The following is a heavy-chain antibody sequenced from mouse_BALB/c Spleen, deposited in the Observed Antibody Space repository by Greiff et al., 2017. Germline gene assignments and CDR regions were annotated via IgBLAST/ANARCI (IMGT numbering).Heavy chain of an antibody. Sequence: VQLQQSGAELARPGASVKMSCKASGYTFTSYTMHWVKQRPGQGLEWIGYINPSSGYTNYNQKFKDKATLTADKSSSTAYMQLSSLTSEDSAVYYCASYGNYIFMDYWGQGTSVTVSS. CDR3: ASYGNYIFMDY. CDR2: INPSSGYT. CDR1: GYTFTSYT. J-gene: IGHJ4*01. V-gene: IGHV1-4*01. D-gene: IGHD2-1*01.